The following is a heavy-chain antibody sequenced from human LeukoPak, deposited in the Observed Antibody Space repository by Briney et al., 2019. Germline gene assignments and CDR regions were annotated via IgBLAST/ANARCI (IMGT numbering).Heavy chain of an antibody. D-gene: IGHD6-19*01. CDR1: GFTFNPYA. Sequence: GGSLRLSCAASGFTFNPYAMSWVRQAPGKGLEWVASIGGVGDRTYYADSVKGRFTISRDNSKDTLFLQTNSLKADDTALYYCAKASRQAAVASPLDYWGQGSLVTVSS. CDR3: AKASRQAAVASPLDY. J-gene: IGHJ4*02. V-gene: IGHV3-23*01. CDR2: IGGVGDRT.